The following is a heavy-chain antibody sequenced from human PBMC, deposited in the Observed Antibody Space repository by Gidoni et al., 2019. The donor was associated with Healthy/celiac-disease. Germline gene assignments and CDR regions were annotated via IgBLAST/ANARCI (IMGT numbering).Heavy chain of an antibody. CDR3: TTDLSSSWWGRIDY. CDR2: IKSKTDGGTK. V-gene: IGHV3-15*01. D-gene: IGHD6-13*01. J-gene: IGHJ4*02. Sequence: DPGKGLEWVGRIKSKTDGGTKDYAAPVKGRFTISRDDSKNTLYLQMNSLKTEDTAVYYCTTDLSSSWWGRIDYWSQGTLVTVSS.